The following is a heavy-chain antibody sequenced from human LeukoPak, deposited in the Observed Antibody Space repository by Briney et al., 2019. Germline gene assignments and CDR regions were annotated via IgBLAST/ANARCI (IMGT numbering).Heavy chain of an antibody. V-gene: IGHV3-73*01. CDR2: IRSRANTYAT. CDR1: GFTFSGSA. CDR3: TRPDDYGDY. J-gene: IGHJ4*02. Sequence: GGSLRLSCAASGFTFSGSAIHWVRQASGKGLEWVGRIRSRANTYATAYAASVKGRFTISRDDSKNTAYLQMNSLKTEDTALYYCTRPDDYGDYWGQGTLVTVSS.